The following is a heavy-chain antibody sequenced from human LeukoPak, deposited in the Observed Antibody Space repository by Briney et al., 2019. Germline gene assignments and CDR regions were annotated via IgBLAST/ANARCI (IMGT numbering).Heavy chain of an antibody. CDR1: GGSISSYY. V-gene: IGHV4-4*07. D-gene: IGHD3-10*01. CDR3: ARDSGTTGEVKFDP. Sequence: SETLSLTCTVSGGSISSYYWSWIRQPAGTALEWIGRIYTSGTITYNPSLKSRVTMSVDTSKNQSSLKLSSVTAADTAVYYCARDSGTTGEVKFDPWGQGTLVTVSS. CDR2: IYTSGTI. J-gene: IGHJ5*02.